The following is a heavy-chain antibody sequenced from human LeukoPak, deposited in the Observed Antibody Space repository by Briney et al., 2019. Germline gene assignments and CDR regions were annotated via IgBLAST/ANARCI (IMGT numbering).Heavy chain of an antibody. J-gene: IGHJ4*02. D-gene: IGHD3-10*01. Sequence: GGSLRLSCAASGFTFSTHWMHWVRQTPGKGLVWVSRISPDGSRTAYADSVKGRFTISRDNARDTLYLQLNSLGAGDTAVYYCARVSSLWSFDYWGQGTLVTVSS. CDR3: ARVSSLWSFDY. V-gene: IGHV3-74*01. CDR2: ISPDGSRT. CDR1: GFTFSTHW.